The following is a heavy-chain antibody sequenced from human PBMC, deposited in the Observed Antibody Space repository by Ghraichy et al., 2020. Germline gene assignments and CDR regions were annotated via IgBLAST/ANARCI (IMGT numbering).Heavy chain of an antibody. V-gene: IGHV3-23*01. CDR1: GFTFSSYA. J-gene: IGHJ5*02. CDR3: AKVEGRDDYEDWFDP. D-gene: IGHD4-17*01. Sequence: GGSLRLSCAASGFTFSSYAMSWVRQAPGKGLEWASAISGSGGSTYYADSVKGRFTISRDNSKNTLYLQMNSLRAEDTAVYYCAKVEGRDDYEDWFDPWGQGTLVTVSS. CDR2: ISGSGGST.